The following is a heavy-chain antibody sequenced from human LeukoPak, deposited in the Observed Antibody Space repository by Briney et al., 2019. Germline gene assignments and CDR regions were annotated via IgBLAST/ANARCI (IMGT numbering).Heavy chain of an antibody. Sequence: PGGSLRLSCAASGFTFSDYYMSWIRQAPGKGLEWVSYISSSGSYMYYADSVKGRFTISRDNAKNSLYLQMNSLRAEDTAVYYCARSSIAAAGHLDYWGQGTLVTVSS. CDR3: ARSSIAAAGHLDY. D-gene: IGHD6-13*01. V-gene: IGHV3-11*04. CDR1: GFTFSDYY. J-gene: IGHJ4*02. CDR2: ISSSGSYM.